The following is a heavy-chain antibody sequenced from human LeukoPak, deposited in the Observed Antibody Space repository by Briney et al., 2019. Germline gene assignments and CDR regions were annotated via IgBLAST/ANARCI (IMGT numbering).Heavy chain of an antibody. CDR1: GFTFRSYA. CDR3: AKGQGDSSGYYYYYYYGMDV. D-gene: IGHD3-22*01. Sequence: PGGSLRLSCAASGFTFRSYAMSWVRQAPGKGLGWVSAISGSGGSTYYADSVKGRFTISRDNSKNTLYLQMNSLRAEDTAVYYCAKGQGDSSGYYYYYYYGMDVWGQGTTVTVSS. J-gene: IGHJ6*02. V-gene: IGHV3-23*01. CDR2: ISGSGGST.